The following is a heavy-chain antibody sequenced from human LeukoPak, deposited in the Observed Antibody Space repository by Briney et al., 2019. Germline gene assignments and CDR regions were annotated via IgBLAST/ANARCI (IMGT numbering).Heavy chain of an antibody. Sequence: GGSLRLSCAASGFTFSSYAMSWVRQAPGKGLAWVSVISGSGGGTYYADSVKGRFTISRDNSKNTLYLQMNSLRAEDTAVYYCAKTVVRGVIKYYFDYWGQGTLVTVSS. CDR1: GFTFSSYA. CDR2: ISGSGGGT. V-gene: IGHV3-23*01. CDR3: AKTVVRGVIKYYFDY. D-gene: IGHD3-10*01. J-gene: IGHJ4*02.